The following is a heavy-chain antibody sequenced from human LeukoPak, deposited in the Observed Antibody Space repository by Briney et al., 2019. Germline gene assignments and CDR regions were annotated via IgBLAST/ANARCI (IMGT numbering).Heavy chain of an antibody. CDR2: INHSGST. D-gene: IGHD6-13*01. Sequence: PSETLSPTCAVYGGSFSGYYWSWIRQPPGKGLEWIGEINHSGSTNYNPSLKSRVTISVDTSKNQFSLKLSSVTAADTAVYYCARETTSSWYDLYYYYGMDVWGQGTTVTVSS. CDR3: ARETTSSWYDLYYYYGMDV. V-gene: IGHV4-34*01. CDR1: GGSFSGYY. J-gene: IGHJ6*02.